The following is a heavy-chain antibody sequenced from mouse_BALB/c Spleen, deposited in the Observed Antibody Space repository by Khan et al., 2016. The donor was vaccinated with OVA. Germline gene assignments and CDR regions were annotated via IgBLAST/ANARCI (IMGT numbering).Heavy chain of an antibody. CDR3: ARRGLRSDFDY. Sequence: QVQLQQSGAELAKPGASVKMSCKASGYTFINYWILWIKQRPGQGLEWIGYINPSTGYTEYNQNFKDKATLTADISSSTAYMQLSSLTSEDSAVYYCARRGLRSDFDYWGQGTTLTVSS. V-gene: IGHV1-7*01. CDR2: INPSTGYT. J-gene: IGHJ2*01. D-gene: IGHD1-1*01. CDR1: GYTFINYW.